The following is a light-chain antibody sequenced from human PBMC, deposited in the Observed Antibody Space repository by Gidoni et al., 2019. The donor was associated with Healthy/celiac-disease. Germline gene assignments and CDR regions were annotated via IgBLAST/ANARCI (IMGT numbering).Light chain of an antibody. CDR2: DAS. CDR3: QQRSNWPWT. CDR1: QSVSSY. V-gene: IGKV3-11*01. Sequence: EIVLTPSPATLSLSPRERATLSCRASQSVSSYLAWYQQKPGQAPRLLIYDASNSATGIPARFSGSGSGKDFTLTISSLEPEDFAGDYCQQRSNWPWTFGQGTKVEIK. J-gene: IGKJ1*01.